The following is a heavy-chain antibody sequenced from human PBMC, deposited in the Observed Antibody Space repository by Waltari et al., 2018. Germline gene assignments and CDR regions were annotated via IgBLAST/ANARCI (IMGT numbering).Heavy chain of an antibody. J-gene: IGHJ3*02. D-gene: IGHD2-2*01. CDR3: AREPPKSVVVVPAGAFDI. CDR1: GGSISSSSYY. CDR2: IDYSGST. V-gene: IGHV4-39*07. Sequence: QLQLQESGPGLVKPSETLSLTCTVSGGSISSSSYYWGWIRQPPGKGLEWIGSIDYSGSTYYDPYLKSRVTKSVATSKNQFSQKLSSVTAADTAVYYCAREPPKSVVVVPAGAFDIWGQGTMVTVSS.